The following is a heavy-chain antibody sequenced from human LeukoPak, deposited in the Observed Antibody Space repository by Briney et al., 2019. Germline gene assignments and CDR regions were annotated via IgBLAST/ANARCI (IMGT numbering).Heavy chain of an antibody. D-gene: IGHD1-1*01. CDR1: GFTFSDYY. CDR2: ISSTSTYT. Sequence: PGGSLRLSCAASGFTFSDYYMSWIRQAPGKGLEWVSYISSTSTYTNYADSVKGRFTISRDNAKNSLYLQMNSLRAEDTAVYYCARVQLERLYSWGQGTQVTVSS. V-gene: IGHV3-11*05. J-gene: IGHJ4*02. CDR3: ARVQLERLYS.